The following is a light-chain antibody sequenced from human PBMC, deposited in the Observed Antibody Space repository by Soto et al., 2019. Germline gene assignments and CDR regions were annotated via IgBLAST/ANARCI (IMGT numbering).Light chain of an antibody. V-gene: IGLV2-14*03. J-gene: IGLJ2*01. CDR1: SSDIGGYNY. CDR2: DVS. Sequence: QSALTQPASVSGSPGQSITISCTGTSSDIGGYNYVSWYQLHPGKPPKLMIYDVSIRPSGVSNRFSGSKSGNTASLTISGLQAEDETDYYCSSYTSSSSVIFGGGTKSPS. CDR3: SSYTSSSSVI.